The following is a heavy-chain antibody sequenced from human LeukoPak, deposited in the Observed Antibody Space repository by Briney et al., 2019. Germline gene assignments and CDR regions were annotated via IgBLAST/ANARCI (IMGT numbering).Heavy chain of an antibody. CDR2: IIPILGIA. CDR3: ARSNMVISGMDV. D-gene: IGHD3-22*01. CDR1: GGTFSSST. V-gene: IGHV1-69*02. J-gene: IGHJ6*02. Sequence: ASVKVSCKASGGTFSSSTISWVRQAPGRGLEWMGRIIPILGIANYAQKFQGRVTITADKSTSTAYMELSSLRSEDTAVYYCARSNMVISGMDVWGQATTVTVSS.